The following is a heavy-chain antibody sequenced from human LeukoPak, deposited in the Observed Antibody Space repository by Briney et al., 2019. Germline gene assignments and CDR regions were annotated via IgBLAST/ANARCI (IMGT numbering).Heavy chain of an antibody. CDR1: GFSVSSSH. Sequence: PGGSLRLSCAASGFSVSSSHLTWVRQAPGKGLEWVSLIYTDGRTYYADSVRGRFTISRDNSKNTLYLQMNSLRVEDTAVFYCVRPKHSSTSWLHYGMDVWGQGTTVIVSS. CDR2: IYTDGRT. CDR3: VRPKHSSTSWLHYGMDV. D-gene: IGHD2-2*01. J-gene: IGHJ6*02. V-gene: IGHV3-66*04.